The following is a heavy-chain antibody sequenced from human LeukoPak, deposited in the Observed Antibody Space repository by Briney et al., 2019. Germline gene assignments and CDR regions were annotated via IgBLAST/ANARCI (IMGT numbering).Heavy chain of an antibody. J-gene: IGHJ6*02. CDR3: ARDSWGPYYYYGMDV. CDR1: GGSISSSGYY. V-gene: IGHV4-31*03. Sequence: PSQTLSLTCTVSGGSISSSGYYWSWIRQHPGKGLEWIGYIYYSGSTYYNPSLKSRVTISVDTSKNQFSLKLSSVTAADTAVYYCARDSWGPYYYYGMDVWGQGTTVTVSS. CDR2: IYYSGST. D-gene: IGHD7-27*01.